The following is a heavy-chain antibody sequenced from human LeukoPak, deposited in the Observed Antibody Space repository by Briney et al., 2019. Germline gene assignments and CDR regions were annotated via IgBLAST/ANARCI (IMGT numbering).Heavy chain of an antibody. CDR3: ARDKSMDV. CDR1: GGSISSGSYY. CDR2: IESSGST. Sequence: SETLSLTCTVSGGSISSGSYYWGWIRQPAGRGLGGVGRIESSGSTNDNAALKSRLTISVDTSKNQSSLKLSSVTAADTAVYYCARDKSMDVWGKGTTVTVSS. V-gene: IGHV4-61*02. J-gene: IGHJ6*04.